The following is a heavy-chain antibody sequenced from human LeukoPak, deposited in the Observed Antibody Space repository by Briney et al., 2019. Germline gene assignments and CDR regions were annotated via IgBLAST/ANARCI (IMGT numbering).Heavy chain of an antibody. D-gene: IGHD3-22*01. CDR2: ISSSSSTI. J-gene: IGHJ4*02. CDR1: GFTFSSYS. CDR3: ARGVGDYYDSSGYYYGGDY. V-gene: IGHV3-48*01. Sequence: PGGSLRLSCAASGFTFSSYSMNWVRQAPGEGREWVSYISSSSSTIYYADSVKGRFTISRDNAKNSLYLQMNSLRAEDTAVYYCARGVGDYYDSSGYYYGGDYWGQGTLVTVSS.